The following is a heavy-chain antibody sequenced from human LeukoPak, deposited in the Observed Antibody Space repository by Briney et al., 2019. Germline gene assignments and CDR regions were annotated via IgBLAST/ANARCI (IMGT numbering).Heavy chain of an antibody. J-gene: IGHJ4*02. Sequence: TLSLTCTVSGGSISSSSYYWGWIRQPPGKALEWLALIYWDDDKRYSPSLKSRLTITKDTSKNQVVLTMTNMDPVDTATYYCAHHYSGTSYFDYWGQGTLVTVSS. CDR3: AHHYSGTSYFDY. V-gene: IGHV2-5*02. CDR1: GGSISSSSYY. D-gene: IGHD6-13*01. CDR2: IYWDDDK.